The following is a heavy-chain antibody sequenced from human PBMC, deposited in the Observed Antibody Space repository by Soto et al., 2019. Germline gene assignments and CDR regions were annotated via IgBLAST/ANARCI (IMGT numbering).Heavy chain of an antibody. CDR1: GFTFSSYA. J-gene: IGHJ4*02. D-gene: IGHD2-21*02. V-gene: IGHV3-30-3*01. CDR2: ISYDGSNK. CDR3: ASRNCGGDCHDY. Sequence: PGGSLRLSCAASGFTFSSYAMHWVRQAPGKGLEWVAVISYDGSNKYYADSVKGRFTISRDNSKNTLYLQMNSLRAEDTAVYYCASRNCGGDCHDYWGQGTLVTVSS.